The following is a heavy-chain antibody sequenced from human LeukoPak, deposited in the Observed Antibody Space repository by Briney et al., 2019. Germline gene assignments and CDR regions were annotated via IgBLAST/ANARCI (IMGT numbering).Heavy chain of an antibody. CDR1: GYTFTSYG. V-gene: IGHV1-18*01. J-gene: IGHJ5*02. CDR2: ISAYNGNT. CDR3: ARDLGIAAAGTGGWFDP. Sequence: ASVKVSCKASGYTFTSYGISWVRQAPGQGLEWMGWISAYNGNTNYAQKLQGRVTMTTDTSTSTAYMELRSLRSDDTAVYYCARDLGIAAAGTGGWFDPWGQGTLVTVSS. D-gene: IGHD6-13*01.